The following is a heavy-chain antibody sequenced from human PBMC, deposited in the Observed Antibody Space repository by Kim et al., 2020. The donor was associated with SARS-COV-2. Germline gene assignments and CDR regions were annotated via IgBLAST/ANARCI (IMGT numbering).Heavy chain of an antibody. J-gene: IGHJ4*02. CDR3: ARSMITLMYFDY. Sequence: YAEPVKGRFTISRDNSKNTLYLQMNSLRAEDTAVYYCARSMITLMYFDYWGQGTLVTVSS. V-gene: IGHV3-33*01. D-gene: IGHD3-16*01.